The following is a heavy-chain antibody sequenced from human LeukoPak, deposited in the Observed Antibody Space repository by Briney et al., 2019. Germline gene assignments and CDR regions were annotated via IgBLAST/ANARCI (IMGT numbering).Heavy chain of an antibody. Sequence: SETLSLTCTVSGGSISSYYWSWIRQPPGKGLEWIGYIYYSGSTNYNPSLKSRVTISVDTSKNQFSLKLSSVTAEDTAVYYCARGGSSWYRNWFDPWGQGTLVTVSS. J-gene: IGHJ5*02. CDR1: GGSISSYY. CDR2: IYYSGST. D-gene: IGHD6-13*01. V-gene: IGHV4-59*01. CDR3: ARGGSSWYRNWFDP.